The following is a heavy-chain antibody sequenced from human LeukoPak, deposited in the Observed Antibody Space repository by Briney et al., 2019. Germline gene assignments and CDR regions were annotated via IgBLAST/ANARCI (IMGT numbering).Heavy chain of an antibody. J-gene: IGHJ4*02. D-gene: IGHD5-12*01. CDR1: GFTFSRYC. V-gene: IGHV3-74*03. CDR3: AKVATTYFDY. Sequence: GGSLRLSCSATGFTFSRYCLDWVRIAPGKGQMWVSRISPDGSTTLYADSVKGRFTISRDNAKNTLYLQMNSLRAEDTAVYYCAKVATTYFDYWGQGTLVTVSS. CDR2: ISPDGSTT.